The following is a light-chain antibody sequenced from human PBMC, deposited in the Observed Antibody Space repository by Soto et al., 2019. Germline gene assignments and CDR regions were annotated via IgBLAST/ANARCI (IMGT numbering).Light chain of an antibody. CDR2: EVT. CDR3: SSYTNINTRACV. Sequence: QSALTQPASVSGSPGQSTTISCTGTSGDLGIYNRVSWYQQHPAKAPKLIIYEVTDRPSGVSIRFSGSKSGNTASLTISGLQAEDEAEYDCSSYTNINTRACVFGTGTKVTVL. V-gene: IGLV2-14*01. J-gene: IGLJ1*01. CDR1: SGDLGIYNR.